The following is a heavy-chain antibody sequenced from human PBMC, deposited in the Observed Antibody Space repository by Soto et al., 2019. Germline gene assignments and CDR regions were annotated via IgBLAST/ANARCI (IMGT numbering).Heavy chain of an antibody. CDR1: GYTFTSYD. D-gene: IGHD3-9*01. J-gene: IGHJ5*02. CDR2: MNPNSGNT. Sequence: ASVKVSCKASGYTFTSYDINWVRQATGQGLEWMGWMNPNSGNTGYAQKFQGRVTMTRNTSISTAYMELSSLRSEDTAVYYCARGKDFDWLLSNNWFDPWGQGTLVTVSS. CDR3: ARGKDFDWLLSNNWFDP. V-gene: IGHV1-8*01.